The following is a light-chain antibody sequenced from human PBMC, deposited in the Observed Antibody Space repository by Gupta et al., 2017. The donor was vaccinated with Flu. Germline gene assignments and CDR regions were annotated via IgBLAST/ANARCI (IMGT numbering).Light chain of an antibody. Sequence: EIVLTQSPGTLSLSPGERATLSCRASQSLSSNYLAWYQHKPGQAPSLLMFGASRRATGVPDRFSGSGSGTDFTLTISRLEPEDFAVYYCLQYGSSSRTFGPGTKVDIK. CDR2: GAS. V-gene: IGKV3-20*01. CDR1: QSLSSNY. CDR3: LQYGSSSRT. J-gene: IGKJ3*01.